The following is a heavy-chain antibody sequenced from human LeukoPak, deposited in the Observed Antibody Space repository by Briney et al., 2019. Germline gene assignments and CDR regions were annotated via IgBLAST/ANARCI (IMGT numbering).Heavy chain of an antibody. Sequence: SGGSLRLSCAASGFTFSSYSMNWVRQAPGKGLEWVSYISSSSSTIYYADSVKGRFTISRDNAKNSLYLQMNSLRAEDTAVYYCASGDYGDYAIYWGQGTLATVSS. CDR2: ISSSSSTI. CDR3: ASGDYGDYAIY. J-gene: IGHJ4*02. V-gene: IGHV3-48*01. D-gene: IGHD4-17*01. CDR1: GFTFSSYS.